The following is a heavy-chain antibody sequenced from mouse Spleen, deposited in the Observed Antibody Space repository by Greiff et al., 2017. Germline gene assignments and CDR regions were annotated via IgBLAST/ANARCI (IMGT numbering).Heavy chain of an antibody. Sequence: EVKVEESGGGLVKPGGSLKLSCAASGFTFSDYGMAWVRQAPGKGPEWVAFISNLAYSIYYADTVTGRFTISRENAKNTLYLEMSSLRSEDTAMYYCARSTVVKDFDYWGQGTTLTVSS. V-gene: IGHV5-15*04. CDR1: GFTFSDYG. J-gene: IGHJ2*01. D-gene: IGHD1-1*01. CDR3: ARSTVVKDFDY. CDR2: ISNLAYSI.